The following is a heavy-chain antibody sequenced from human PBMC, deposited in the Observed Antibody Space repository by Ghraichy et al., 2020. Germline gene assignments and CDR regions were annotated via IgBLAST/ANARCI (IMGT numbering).Heavy chain of an antibody. V-gene: IGHV4-59*01. CDR2: IYYSGST. Sequence: SETLSLTCTVSGGSISSYYWSWIRQPPGKGLEWIGYIYYSGSTNYNPSLKSRVTISVDTSKNQFSLKLSSVTAADTAVYYCARDYGSGSLDGMDVWGQGTTVTVSS. CDR1: GGSISSYY. CDR3: ARDYGSGSLDGMDV. J-gene: IGHJ6*02. D-gene: IGHD3-10*01.